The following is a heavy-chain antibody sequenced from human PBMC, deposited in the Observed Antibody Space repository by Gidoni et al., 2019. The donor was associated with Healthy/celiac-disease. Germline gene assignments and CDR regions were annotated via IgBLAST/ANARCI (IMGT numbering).Heavy chain of an antibody. CDR2: INHSGST. V-gene: IGHV4-34*01. J-gene: IGHJ6*02. Sequence: QVQLQQWGAGLLKPSETLSLTCAVYGGSFSGYYWSWIRQPPGKGLEWIGEINHSGSTNYNPSLKSRVTISVDTSKNQFSLKLSSVTAADTAVYYCARMLLVRSSLRLYYYYYGMDVWGQGTTVTVSS. CDR1: GGSFSGYY. D-gene: IGHD3-10*01. CDR3: ARMLLVRSSLRLYYYYYGMDV.